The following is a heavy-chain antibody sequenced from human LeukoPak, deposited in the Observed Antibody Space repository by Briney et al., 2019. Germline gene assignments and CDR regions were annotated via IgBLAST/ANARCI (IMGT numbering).Heavy chain of an antibody. CDR1: GFTFSSYS. Sequence: PGGSLRLSCAASGFTFSSYSMNWVRQAPGKGLEWVSSISSSSSYIYYADSVKGRFTISRDNAKNSLYLQMNSLRAEDTAVYYCARVDSSGWPPRALIDYWGQGTLVTVSS. D-gene: IGHD6-19*01. CDR2: ISSSSSYI. J-gene: IGHJ4*02. CDR3: ARVDSSGWPPRALIDY. V-gene: IGHV3-21*01.